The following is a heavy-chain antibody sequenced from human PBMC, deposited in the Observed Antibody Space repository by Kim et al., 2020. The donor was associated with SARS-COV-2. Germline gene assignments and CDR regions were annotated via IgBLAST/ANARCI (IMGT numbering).Heavy chain of an antibody. Sequence: TINYADSVKGRFTISRDNAKNSLYLQMHSLRDEDTAVYYCATLYSTSLGDYWGQGTLVTVSS. V-gene: IGHV3-48*02. CDR2: TI. D-gene: IGHD6-6*01. CDR3: ATLYSTSLGDY. J-gene: IGHJ4*02.